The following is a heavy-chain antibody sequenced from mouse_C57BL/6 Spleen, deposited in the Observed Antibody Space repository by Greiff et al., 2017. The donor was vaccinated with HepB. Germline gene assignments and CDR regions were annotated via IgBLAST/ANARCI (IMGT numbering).Heavy chain of an antibody. J-gene: IGHJ2*01. CDR1: GFNIKDDY. Sequence: VQLQESGAELVRPGASVKLSCTASGFNIKDDYMHWVKQRPEQGLEWIGWIDPENGDTEYASKFQGKATITADTSSNTAYLQLSSLTSEDTAVYYCTTTVVATGFDYWGQGTTLTVSS. V-gene: IGHV14-4*01. D-gene: IGHD1-1*01. CDR2: IDPENGDT. CDR3: TTTVVATGFDY.